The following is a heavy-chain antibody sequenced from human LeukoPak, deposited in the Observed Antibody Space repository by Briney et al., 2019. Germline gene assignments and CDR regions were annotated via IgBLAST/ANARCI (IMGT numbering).Heavy chain of an antibody. V-gene: IGHV3-23*01. Sequence: GGSLRLSCAASGFTFSSYAMSWVRQAPGKGLEWVSAISGSGGSTYYADSVKGRFTISRDNSKNTLYLQMNSLRAEDTAVYYCAYGSGSYGFYYYYYYGMDVWGQGTTVTVSS. CDR1: GFTFSSYA. CDR3: AYGSGSYGFYYYYYYGMDV. D-gene: IGHD1-26*01. CDR2: ISGSGGST. J-gene: IGHJ6*02.